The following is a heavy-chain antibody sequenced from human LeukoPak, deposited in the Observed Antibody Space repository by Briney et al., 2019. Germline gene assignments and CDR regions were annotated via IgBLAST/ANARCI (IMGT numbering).Heavy chain of an antibody. D-gene: IGHD3/OR15-3a*01. CDR3: ARDRADWDLDY. J-gene: IGHJ4*02. Sequence: GGSLGLSCAASGFTFSSYAMHWVRQAPGKGLEWVAVISYDGNNKYYADSVKGRFTISRDNSKNTLYAQMNSLRTEDTAVYYCARDRADWDLDYWGQGTLVTVSS. CDR1: GFTFSSYA. CDR2: ISYDGNNK. V-gene: IGHV3-30-3*01.